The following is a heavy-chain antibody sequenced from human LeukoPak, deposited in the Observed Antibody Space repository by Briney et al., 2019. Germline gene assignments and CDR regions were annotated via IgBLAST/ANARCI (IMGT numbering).Heavy chain of an antibody. CDR1: GFTFSSYS. Sequence: GGSLRLSCAASGFTFSSYSMNWVRQAPGKGLEWVSYISSSSSTIYYADSVKGRFTISRDNAKNSLYLQMNSLRAEDTAVYYCARDVVQLATFYYYYYMDVWGKGTTVTVSS. CDR2: ISSSSSTI. CDR3: ARDVVQLATFYYYYYMDV. D-gene: IGHD2-2*01. J-gene: IGHJ6*03. V-gene: IGHV3-48*04.